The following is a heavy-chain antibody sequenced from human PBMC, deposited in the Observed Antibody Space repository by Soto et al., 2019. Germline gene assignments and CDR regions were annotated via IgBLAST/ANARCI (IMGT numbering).Heavy chain of an antibody. CDR3: ASDHSYGYFSYYYGMDV. Sequence: SETLSLTCAISGDSVSSNSAAWNWIMQSPSRGLEWLGRTYYRSKWYNDYAVSVKGRITINPETSKNQFSLQLNSVTPEDTAVYYCASDHSYGYFSYYYGMDVWGQGTTVTVSS. V-gene: IGHV6-1*01. CDR1: GDSVSSNSAA. D-gene: IGHD5-18*01. CDR2: TYYRSKWYN. J-gene: IGHJ6*02.